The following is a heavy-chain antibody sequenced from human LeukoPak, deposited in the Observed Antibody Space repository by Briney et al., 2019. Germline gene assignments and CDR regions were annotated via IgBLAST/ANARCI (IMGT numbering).Heavy chain of an antibody. V-gene: IGHV3-74*01. D-gene: IGHD6-6*01. CDR3: AKGGISSSSANYFDY. J-gene: IGHJ4*02. CDR1: GFTFSSYW. CDR2: INSDGSST. Sequence: TGGSLRLSCAASGFTFSSYWMHWVRQAPGKGLVWVSRINSDGSSTSYADSVKGRFTISRDNAKNTLYLQMNSLRAEDTAVYYCAKGGISSSSANYFDYWGQGNLVTDSS.